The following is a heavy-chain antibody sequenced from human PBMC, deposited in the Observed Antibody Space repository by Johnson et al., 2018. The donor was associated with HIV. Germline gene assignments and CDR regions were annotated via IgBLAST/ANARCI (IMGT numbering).Heavy chain of an antibody. CDR2: IYSGGST. D-gene: IGHD3-10*01. CDR1: GFTFSSYG. V-gene: IGHV3-NL1*01. Sequence: QVQLVESGGGVVQPGRSLRLSCAASGFTFSSYGMHWVRQAPGKGLEWVSVIYSGGSTYYADSVKGRFTISRDNSKNTLNLQMNSLRAEDTAVYYCARVLVRGPYPGYAFDIWGQGTMVTVSS. J-gene: IGHJ3*02. CDR3: ARVLVRGPYPGYAFDI.